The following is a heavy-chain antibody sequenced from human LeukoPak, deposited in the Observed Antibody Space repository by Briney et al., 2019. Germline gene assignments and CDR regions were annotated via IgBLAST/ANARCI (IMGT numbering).Heavy chain of an antibody. V-gene: IGHV3-21*01. Sequence: ETLSLTCTVSGGSISNSNYYWGWIRQAPGKGLEWVSSISSSSSYIYYADSVKGRFTISRDNAKNSLYLQMNSLRAEDTAVYYCARDITMIPFDYWGQGTLVTVSS. CDR2: ISSSSSYI. D-gene: IGHD3-22*01. J-gene: IGHJ4*02. CDR3: ARDITMIPFDY. CDR1: GGSISNSN.